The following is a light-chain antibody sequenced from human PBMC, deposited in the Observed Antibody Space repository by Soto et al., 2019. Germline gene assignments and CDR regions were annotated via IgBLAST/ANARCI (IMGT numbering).Light chain of an antibody. CDR1: QGISSY. CDR3: QQLNSYTKLN. CDR2: AAS. Sequence: DIQLTQSPSLLSASVGDRVTITSRASQGISSYLAWYQQKPGKAPKLLIYAASTLQSGVPSRFSGSGSGTEFTLTISSLQPEDFATYYCQQLNSYTKLNFGGGTRWIS. J-gene: IGKJ4*01. V-gene: IGKV1-9*01.